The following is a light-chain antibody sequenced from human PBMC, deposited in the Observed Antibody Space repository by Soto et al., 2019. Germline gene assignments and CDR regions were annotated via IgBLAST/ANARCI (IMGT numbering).Light chain of an antibody. V-gene: IGKV3-11*01. CDR2: DAS. Sequence: IVLTQSPATLSLSPGERAALSCRASQSVSTSLAWYQHKPGQAPRLIIYDASKRAPGTPARFSGSGSGTDFTLTISSPEPEDFAVYYCQVRDVWPTFGQGTKVDIK. CDR3: QVRDVWPT. CDR1: QSVSTS. J-gene: IGKJ1*01.